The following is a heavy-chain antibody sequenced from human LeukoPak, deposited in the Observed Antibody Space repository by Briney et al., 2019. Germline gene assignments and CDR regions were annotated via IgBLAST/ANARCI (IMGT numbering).Heavy chain of an antibody. CDR2: IIPILGIA. D-gene: IGHD3-9*01. J-gene: IGHJ4*02. Sequence: SVKVSCKASGGTFSSYAISWVRQAPGQGLEWMGRIIPILGIANYAQKFQGRVTITADKSTSTAYMELSSLRSEDTAVYYCARDYIGDYDILTGYYSDYWGQGTLVTVSS. CDR1: GGTFSSYA. V-gene: IGHV1-69*04. CDR3: ARDYIGDYDILTGYYSDY.